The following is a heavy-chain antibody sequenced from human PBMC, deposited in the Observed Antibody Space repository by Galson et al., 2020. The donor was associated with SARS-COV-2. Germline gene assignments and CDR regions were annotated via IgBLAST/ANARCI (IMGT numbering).Heavy chain of an antibody. CDR2: ISGSGGST. CDR1: GFTFSSYA. CDR3: AKDLQGFITGTDFDY. D-gene: IGHD1-20*01. J-gene: IGHJ4*02. Sequence: TGGSLRLSCAASGFTFSSYAMSWVRQAPGKGLEWVSAISGSGGSTYYADSVKGRFTISRDNSKNTLYLQMNSLRAEDTAVYYCAKDLQGFITGTDFDYWGQGTLVTVSS. V-gene: IGHV3-23*01.